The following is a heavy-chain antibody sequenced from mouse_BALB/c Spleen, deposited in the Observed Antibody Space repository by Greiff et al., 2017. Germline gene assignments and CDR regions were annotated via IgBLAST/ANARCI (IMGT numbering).Heavy chain of an antibody. Sequence: DVKLVESGGGLVQPGGSRKLSCAASGFTFSSFGMHWVRQAPEKGLEWVAYISSGSSTIYYADTVKGRFTISRDNPKNTLFLQMTSLRSEDTAMYYCATELTGTMDYWGQGTSVTVSS. J-gene: IGHJ4*01. D-gene: IGHD4-1*01. CDR3: ATELTGTMDY. V-gene: IGHV5-17*02. CDR2: ISSGSSTI. CDR1: GFTFSSFG.